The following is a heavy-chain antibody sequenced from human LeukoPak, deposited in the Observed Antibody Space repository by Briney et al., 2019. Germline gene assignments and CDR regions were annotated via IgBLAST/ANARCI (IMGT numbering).Heavy chain of an antibody. CDR1: GFTFSTYW. Sequence: GGSLRLSCAASGFTFSTYWMSWVRQAPGKGLERVAVISYDGPNKNYADSVRGRFTISRDNSKNTLYLQMNSLRAEDTAVYYCARGLRIAVAGNIDSWGQGTLVTVSS. CDR2: ISYDGPNK. D-gene: IGHD6-19*01. V-gene: IGHV3-30*03. J-gene: IGHJ4*02. CDR3: ARGLRIAVAGNIDS.